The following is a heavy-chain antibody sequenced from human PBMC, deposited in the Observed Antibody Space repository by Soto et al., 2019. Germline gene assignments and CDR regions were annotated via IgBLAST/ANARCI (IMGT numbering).Heavy chain of an antibody. CDR3: MVRGGDGGGVVGYGMDV. Sequence: GGSLRLSCAASGFTVSSNYMSWVRQAPGKWLEWVSVIYSGGSTYYADSVKGRFTISRDNSKNTLYLQMNSLRAGDTAVYYCMVRGGDGGGVVGYGMDVWGQGXTVTVYS. V-gene: IGHV3-53*01. D-gene: IGHD2-21*02. CDR2: IYSGGST. CDR1: GFTVSSNY. J-gene: IGHJ6*02.